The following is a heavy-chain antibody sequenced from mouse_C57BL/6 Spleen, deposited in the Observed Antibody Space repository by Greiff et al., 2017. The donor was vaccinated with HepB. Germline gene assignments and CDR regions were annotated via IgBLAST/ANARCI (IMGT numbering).Heavy chain of an antibody. CDR2: IDPSDSYT. Sequence: QVQLQQPGAELVMPGASVELSCKASGYTFTSYWMHWVKQRPGQGLEWIGEIDPSDSYTNYNQKFKGKSTLTVDKSSSTAYMQLSSLTSEDSAVYYCARRLRLAIWDYWGQGTTLTVSS. CDR1: GYTFTSYW. J-gene: IGHJ2*01. D-gene: IGHD3-2*02. CDR3: ARRLRLAIWDY. V-gene: IGHV1-69*01.